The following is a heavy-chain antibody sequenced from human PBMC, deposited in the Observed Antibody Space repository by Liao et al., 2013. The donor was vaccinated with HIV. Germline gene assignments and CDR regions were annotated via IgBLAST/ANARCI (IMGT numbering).Heavy chain of an antibody. CDR3: ARGRFGELYDY. J-gene: IGHJ4*02. Sequence: QVQLQESGPGLVKPSQTLSLTCTVSGGSISSGSYYWSWIRQPAGKGLEWIGRIYTSGSTNYNPSLKSRVTISVDTSKNQFSLKLSSVTAADTAVYYCARGRFGELYDYWGQGTLVTVSS. D-gene: IGHD3-10*01. CDR1: GGSISSGSYY. V-gene: IGHV4-61*02. CDR2: IYTSGST.